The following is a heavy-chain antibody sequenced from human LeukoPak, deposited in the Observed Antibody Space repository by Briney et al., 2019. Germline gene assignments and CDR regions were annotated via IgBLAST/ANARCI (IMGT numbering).Heavy chain of an antibody. CDR1: GYTFTGYY. D-gene: IGHD3-22*01. CDR2: INPNSGGT. Sequence: ASVKVSCKASGYTFTGYYMHWVRQAPGQGLEWMGWINPNSGGTNYAQKFQGRVTMTRDTSISTAYMELSRLRSDDTAVYYCARGYDSSGYLGCSDYWGQGTLVTVSS. CDR3: ARGYDSSGYLGCSDY. J-gene: IGHJ4*02. V-gene: IGHV1-2*02.